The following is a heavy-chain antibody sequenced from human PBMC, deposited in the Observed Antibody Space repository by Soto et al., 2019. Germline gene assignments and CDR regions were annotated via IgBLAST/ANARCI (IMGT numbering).Heavy chain of an antibody. CDR3: VRTAREGAVAPHWFDR. J-gene: IGHJ5*02. Sequence: KPSETLSLTCTVSGASIRSTDYCWSWIRQAPGKGLEWIGYVYYTGSTYYNPSLMSRLTISVDTSKNQFSLKLTSVTAAETAVYYCVRTAREGAVAPHWFDRWGQGTQVTVSS. CDR1: GASIRSTDYC. D-gene: IGHD2-21*02. V-gene: IGHV4-30-4*01. CDR2: VYYTGST.